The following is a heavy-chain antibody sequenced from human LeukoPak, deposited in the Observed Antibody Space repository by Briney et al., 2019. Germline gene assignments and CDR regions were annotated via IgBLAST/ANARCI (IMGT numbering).Heavy chain of an antibody. CDR3: AKFRMLRGVIGGTDY. CDR2: INHSGST. CDR1: GGSFSGYY. Sequence: SSETLSLTCAVYGGSFSGYYWSWIRQPPGKGLEWIGEINHSGSTNYNPSLKSRVTISVDTSKNQFSLKLSSVTAADTAVYYCAKFRMLRGVIGGTDYWGQGTLVTVSS. D-gene: IGHD3-10*01. V-gene: IGHV4-34*01. J-gene: IGHJ4*02.